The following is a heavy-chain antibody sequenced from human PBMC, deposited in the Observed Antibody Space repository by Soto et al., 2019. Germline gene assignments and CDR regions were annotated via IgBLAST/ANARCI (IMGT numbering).Heavy chain of an antibody. D-gene: IGHD6-19*01. J-gene: IGHJ3*02. Sequence: QVQLVESGGGVVQPGRSLRLSCAASGFTFSSYAMHWVRQAPGKGLEWVAVISYDGSNKYYADSVKGRFTISRDNPKNTLYLQMNSLRAEDTAVYYCARGGGWYLGPDAFDIWGQGTMVTVSS. CDR2: ISYDGSNK. CDR1: GFTFSSYA. CDR3: ARGGGWYLGPDAFDI. V-gene: IGHV3-30-3*01.